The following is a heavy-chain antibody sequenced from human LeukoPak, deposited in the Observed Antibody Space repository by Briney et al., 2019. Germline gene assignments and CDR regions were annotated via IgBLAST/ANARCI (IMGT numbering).Heavy chain of an antibody. V-gene: IGHV1-46*01. CDR3: ARGLGYCSSTSCSPFDY. Sequence: ASVKVSCKASGYTFTSYCMHWVRQAPGQGLEWMGIINPSGGSTSYAQKFQGRVTMTRDTSTSTVYMELSSLRSEDTAVYYCARGLGYCSSTSCSPFDYWGQGTLVTVSS. J-gene: IGHJ4*02. D-gene: IGHD2-2*01. CDR2: INPSGGST. CDR1: GYTFTSYC.